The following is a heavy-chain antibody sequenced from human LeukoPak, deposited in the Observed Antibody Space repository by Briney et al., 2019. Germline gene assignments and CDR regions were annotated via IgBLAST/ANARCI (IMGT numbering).Heavy chain of an antibody. Sequence: SQTLSLTCAISGDSVSSNSVAWNWIRQSPSRGLEWLGRTYSRSKWYNDYAVSVKSRITINPDTSKNQFSLQLYSVTPEDTAVYFCARVDDGAFDYWGQGTLVTVSS. J-gene: IGHJ4*02. CDR1: GDSVSSNSVA. CDR2: TYSRSKWYN. D-gene: IGHD1-1*01. CDR3: ARVDDGAFDY. V-gene: IGHV6-1*01.